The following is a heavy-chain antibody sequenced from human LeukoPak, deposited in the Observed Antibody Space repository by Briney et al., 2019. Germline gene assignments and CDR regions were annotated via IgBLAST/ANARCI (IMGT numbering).Heavy chain of an antibody. D-gene: IGHD6-13*01. J-gene: IGHJ4*02. V-gene: IGHV4-34*01. CDR2: INHSGST. Sequence: SETLSLTCAVYGGSFSGYYWSWIRQPPGKGLEWIGEINHSGSTNYNPSLKSRVTISVDTSKNQFSLKLSSVTAADTAVYYCARAGYDSSSWFFDYWGQGTLVTVSS. CDR1: GGSFSGYY. CDR3: ARAGYDSSSWFFDY.